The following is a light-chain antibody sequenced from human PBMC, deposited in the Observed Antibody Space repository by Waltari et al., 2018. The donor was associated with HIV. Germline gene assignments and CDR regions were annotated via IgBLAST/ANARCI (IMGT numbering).Light chain of an antibody. V-gene: IGKV1-39*01. CDR1: RSIRTY. J-gene: IGKJ1*01. CDR3: EQNYDFPRT. Sequence: DIQMTQSPSSLSASVGDSVPFTCRSSRSIRTYLNWYQQIYGRHPRLLIFIASSLQSGVSSRFSGGGSGTEFTLTINNLQPEDFATYYCEQNYDFPRTFGQGTTVA. CDR2: IAS.